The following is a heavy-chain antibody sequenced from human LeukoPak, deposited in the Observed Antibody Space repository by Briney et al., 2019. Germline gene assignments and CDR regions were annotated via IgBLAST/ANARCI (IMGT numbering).Heavy chain of an antibody. D-gene: IGHD3-16*01. CDR2: ISGSRGKT. J-gene: IGHJ4*02. CDR1: GFTFSNYA. CDR3: AKNMDTWGIYDY. V-gene: IGHV3-23*01. Sequence: QTGGSLRLSCAASGFTFSNYAMTWVRQAPGEGLEWVSLISGSRGKTYYADSVRGRFTISRDNSENTLYLQVSSLRAEDTAVYFCAKNMDTWGIYDYWGQRTLVTVSS.